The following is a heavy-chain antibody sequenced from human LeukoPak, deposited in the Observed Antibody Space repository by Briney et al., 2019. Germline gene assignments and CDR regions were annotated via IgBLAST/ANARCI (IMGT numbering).Heavy chain of an antibody. D-gene: IGHD5-12*01. CDR1: EFIFSDYD. V-gene: IGHV3-15*01. Sequence: PGGSLRLSCDASEFIFSDYDMNWVRQAPGKGLEWVGHIKSKSDGGTTDYAAPVKGRFTISRDDSKNTLSLQMNSLKTEDTAVYFCTRGTGYGPLYHFDYWGQGILVTVSS. J-gene: IGHJ4*02. CDR3: TRGTGYGPLYHFDY. CDR2: IKSKSDGGTT.